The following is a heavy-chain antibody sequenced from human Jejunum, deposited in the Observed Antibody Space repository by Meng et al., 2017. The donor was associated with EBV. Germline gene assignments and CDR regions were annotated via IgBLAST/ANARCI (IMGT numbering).Heavy chain of an antibody. CDR1: GFTFSVYA. CDR3: AKGIGRISWSFDY. V-gene: IGHV3-30*18. Sequence: QVHLVESGGGVAQPGRSLRLACAASGFTFSVYAMHWVRQAPGKGLEWVSLISYDGSDKEYADSVKDRFTISRDNSKNTLYLQMNSLRAEDTAVYYCAKGIGRISWSFDYWGQGTMVTVSS. CDR2: ISYDGSDK. D-gene: IGHD1-1*01. J-gene: IGHJ4*02.